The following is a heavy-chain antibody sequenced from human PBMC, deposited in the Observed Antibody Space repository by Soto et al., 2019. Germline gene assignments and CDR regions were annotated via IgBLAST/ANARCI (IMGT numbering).Heavy chain of an antibody. CDR2: FSSGSGYI. J-gene: IGHJ6*02. D-gene: IGHD3-10*01. V-gene: IGHV3-21*01. CDR1: GFTFSSYT. Sequence: PGGSLRLSCAASGFTFSSYTMNWVRQAPGKGLEWVSSFSSGSGYIYYADSVKGRVTISRDNAKNSLYLQMNSLRAEDTAVYYCTRDLNPNFYGSGMDVWGQGTTVTVSS. CDR3: TRDLNPNFYGSGMDV.